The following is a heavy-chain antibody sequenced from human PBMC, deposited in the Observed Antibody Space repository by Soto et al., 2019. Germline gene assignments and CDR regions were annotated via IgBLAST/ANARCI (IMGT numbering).Heavy chain of an antibody. D-gene: IGHD5-18*01. CDR3: ARARGYSYGLDY. V-gene: IGHV4-34*01. CDR2: INHSGST. Sequence: SETLSLTCSVYGVSFSGYYWSWIRQPPGKGLEWIGEINHSGSTNYNPSLKSRVTISVDTSKNQFSLKLSSVTAADTAVYYCARARGYSYGLDYWGQGTLVTVSS. J-gene: IGHJ4*02. CDR1: GVSFSGYY.